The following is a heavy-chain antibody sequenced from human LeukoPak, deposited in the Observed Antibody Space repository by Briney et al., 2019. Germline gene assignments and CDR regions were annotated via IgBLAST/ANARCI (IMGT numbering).Heavy chain of an antibody. CDR2: INPNSGGT. Sequence: ASVKVSCKASGYTFTGYYMHWVRQAPGQGLEWMGWINPNSGGTNYAQKFQGRVTMTRDTSISTAYMELSRLRSDDTAVYYCARDIYATVTRGYYYYYMDVWGKGTTVTISS. CDR3: ARDIYATVTRGYYYYYMDV. J-gene: IGHJ6*03. V-gene: IGHV1-2*02. CDR1: GYTFTGYY. D-gene: IGHD4-17*01.